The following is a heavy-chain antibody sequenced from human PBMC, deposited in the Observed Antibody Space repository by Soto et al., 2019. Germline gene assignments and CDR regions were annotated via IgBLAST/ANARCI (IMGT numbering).Heavy chain of an antibody. Sequence: SETLSLTCTVSGGSISSGDYYWSWIRQPPGKGLEWIGYIYYSGSTYYNPSLKSRVTISVDTSKNQFSLKLSSVTAADTAVYYCARRPELLVDYGMDVWGQGTTVTVSS. CDR2: IYYSGST. V-gene: IGHV4-30-4*01. CDR1: GGSISSGDYY. J-gene: IGHJ6*02. CDR3: ARRPELLVDYGMDV. D-gene: IGHD1-7*01.